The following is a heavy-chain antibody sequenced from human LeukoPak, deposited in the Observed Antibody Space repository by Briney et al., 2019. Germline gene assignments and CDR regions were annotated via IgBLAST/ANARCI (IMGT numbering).Heavy chain of an antibody. CDR2: ISSNGGST. J-gene: IGHJ4*02. CDR3: AKESAGRSMIVVVTPFDY. CDR1: GFTFSSYA. D-gene: IGHD3-22*01. Sequence: GGSLRLSCAASGFTFSSYAMHWVRQAPGKGLEYVSAISSNGGSTYYANSVKGRFTISRDNSKNTLYLQMNSLRAEDTAVYYCAKESAGRSMIVVVTPFDYWGQGTLVTVSS. V-gene: IGHV3-64*01.